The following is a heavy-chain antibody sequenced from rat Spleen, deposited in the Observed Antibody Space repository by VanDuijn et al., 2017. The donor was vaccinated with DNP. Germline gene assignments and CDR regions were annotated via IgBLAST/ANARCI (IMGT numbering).Heavy chain of an antibody. J-gene: IGHJ1*01. Sequence: EVQLQESGPGLVKPSQSLSLTCSVTGYSITSNYWAWIRKFPGNKMEWIGHISYSGSTSYNPSLKSRISITRDTSKNQFFLQLNYVTTEDTATYYCARGYYGFRYFDFWGPGTMVTVSS. V-gene: IGHV3-1*01. CDR3: ARGYYGFRYFDF. D-gene: IGHD1-6*01. CDR2: ISYSGST. CDR1: GYSITSNY.